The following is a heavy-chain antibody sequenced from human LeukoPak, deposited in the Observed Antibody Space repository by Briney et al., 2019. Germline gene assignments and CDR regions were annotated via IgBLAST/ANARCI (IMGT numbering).Heavy chain of an antibody. D-gene: IGHD6-19*01. CDR3: AKVRGTYSSGYFFDY. Sequence: GRSLRLSCAASGFTFDNYAMHWVRQAPGKGLEWRSIISWNSGYIGYADSVKGRFTISRDNAKKSLDLQMNSLRAEDTAFYYCAKVRGTYSSGYFFDYWGQGTLVTASS. CDR2: ISWNSGYI. V-gene: IGHV3-9*01. CDR1: GFTFDNYA. J-gene: IGHJ4*02.